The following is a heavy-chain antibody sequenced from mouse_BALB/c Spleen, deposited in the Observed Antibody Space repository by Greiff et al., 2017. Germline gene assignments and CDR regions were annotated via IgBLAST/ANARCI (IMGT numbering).Heavy chain of an antibody. Sequence: EVKLVESGPSLVKPSQTLSLTCSVTGDSITSGYWNWIRKFPGNKLEYMGYISYSGSTYYNPSLKSRISITRDTSKNQYYLQLNSVTTEDTATYYCARSRIYYGNYGYFDYWGQGTTLTVSS. D-gene: IGHD2-1*01. CDR1: GDSITSGY. CDR2: ISYSGST. CDR3: ARSRIYYGNYGYFDY. V-gene: IGHV3-8*02. J-gene: IGHJ2*01.